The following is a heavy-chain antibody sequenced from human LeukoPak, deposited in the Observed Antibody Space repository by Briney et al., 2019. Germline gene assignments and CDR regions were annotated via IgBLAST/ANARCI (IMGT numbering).Heavy chain of an antibody. V-gene: IGHV4-59*01. D-gene: IGHD4-17*01. CDR3: AREGDDCGDYVDY. Sequence: SETLSLTRTVSGGSISSYYWSWIRQPPGKGLEWIGYIYYSGSTNYNPSLKSRVTISVDTSKNQFSLKLSSVTAADTAVYYCAREGDDCGDYVDYWGQGTLVTVSS. J-gene: IGHJ4*02. CDR1: GGSISSYY. CDR2: IYYSGST.